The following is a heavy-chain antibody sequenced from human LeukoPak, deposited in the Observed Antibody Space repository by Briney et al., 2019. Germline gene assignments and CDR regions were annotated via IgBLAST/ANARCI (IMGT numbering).Heavy chain of an antibody. CDR2: ISSSGSTI. D-gene: IGHD6-19*01. Sequence: GGSLRLSCAASGFTFSDYYMSWIRQAPGKGLEWVSYISSSGSTICYADSVKGRFTISRDNAKNSLYLQMNSLRAEDTAVYYCARYDSSGWYVDYWGQGTLVTVSS. CDR3: ARYDSSGWYVDY. CDR1: GFTFSDYY. V-gene: IGHV3-11*01. J-gene: IGHJ4*02.